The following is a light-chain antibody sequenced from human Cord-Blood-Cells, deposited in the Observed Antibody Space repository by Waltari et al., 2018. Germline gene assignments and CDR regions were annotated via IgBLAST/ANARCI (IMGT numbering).Light chain of an antibody. Sequence: QSVLTQPPSVSGAPGQRVTISCTGSSSNIGAGYDVHWYQQLPGTAPKLLIYGNSNRPSGGPDRFAGSNSCTSASLAITGLQAEDEADYYCQSYDSSLSGYVFGTGTKVTVL. J-gene: IGLJ1*01. CDR1: SSNIGAGYD. CDR3: QSYDSSLSGYV. CDR2: GNS. V-gene: IGLV1-40*01.